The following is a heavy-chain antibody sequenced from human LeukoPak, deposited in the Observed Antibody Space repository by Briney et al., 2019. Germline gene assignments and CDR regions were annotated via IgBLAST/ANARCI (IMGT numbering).Heavy chain of an antibody. Sequence: PGRSLRLSCAASGFTFDDYAMHWVRQAPGKGLEWVSGISWNSGSIGYADSVKGRFTISRDNAKNSLFLQMNSLRAEDTAFYYCAKDLSNRDYFIDSWGQGTLVTVSS. CDR3: AKDLSNRDYFIDS. V-gene: IGHV3-9*01. J-gene: IGHJ4*02. CDR2: ISWNSGSI. D-gene: IGHD4-17*01. CDR1: GFTFDDYA.